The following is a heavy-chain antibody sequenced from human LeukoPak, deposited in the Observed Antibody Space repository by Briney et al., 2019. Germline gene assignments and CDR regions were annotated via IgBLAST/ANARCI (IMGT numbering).Heavy chain of an antibody. CDR2: IKSNTDGGTT. Sequence: GGSLRLSCAASGFTFISYWMSWVRQAPGKGLEWVGRIKSNTDGGTTDYAAPVKGRFTISRDDSKNTLYLQMNSLKTEDTAVYYCTTDRATDAFDIWGQGTMVTVSS. CDR3: TTDRATDAFDI. CDR1: GFTFISYW. D-gene: IGHD5-12*01. J-gene: IGHJ3*02. V-gene: IGHV3-15*01.